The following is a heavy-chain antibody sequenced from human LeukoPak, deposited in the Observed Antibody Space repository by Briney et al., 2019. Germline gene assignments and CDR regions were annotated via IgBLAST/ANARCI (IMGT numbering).Heavy chain of an antibody. J-gene: IGHJ2*01. Sequence: GGSLSFSCAASGFTFDDFAMHRVRQAPGQGLKWVSGISWDSGSIGYAVSVKGRFTISRDNAKNSLYLKMNSLGAEDTALYYCAKDPRSYCGGDCSRWYFDLWGRGTLVTVYS. CDR2: ISWDSGSI. V-gene: IGHV3-9*01. CDR3: AKDPRSYCGGDCSRWYFDL. D-gene: IGHD2-21*02. CDR1: GFTFDDFA.